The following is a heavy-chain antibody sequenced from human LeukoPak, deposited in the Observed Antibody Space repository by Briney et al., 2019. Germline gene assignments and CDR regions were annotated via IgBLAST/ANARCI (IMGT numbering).Heavy chain of an antibody. D-gene: IGHD2-2*02. V-gene: IGHV1-8*01. CDR3: ARNQYQLLYDHWYFDL. Sequence: GASVTVSCKASGYTFTSYDISWVRQATGQGLEWMGWMNPNSGNTGYAQKFQGRVTMTRNTSISTAYMELSSLRSEDTAVYYCARNQYQLLYDHWYFDLWGRGTLVTVSS. CDR1: GYTFTSYD. J-gene: IGHJ2*01. CDR2: MNPNSGNT.